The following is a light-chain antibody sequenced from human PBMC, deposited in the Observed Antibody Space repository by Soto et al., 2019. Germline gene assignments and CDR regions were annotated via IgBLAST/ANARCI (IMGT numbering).Light chain of an antibody. Sequence: EIVLTQSPGTLSLSPGERATLSCRASQSISSSALAWYQQKPGQTPRLLIGGAFTRATGIPDRFSASGSGTDFILSISXLEPEDFAVYYCHYGNSPPWTFGLGTKVDIK. CDR1: QSISSSA. CDR3: HYGNSPPWT. V-gene: IGKV3-20*01. CDR2: GAF. J-gene: IGKJ1*01.